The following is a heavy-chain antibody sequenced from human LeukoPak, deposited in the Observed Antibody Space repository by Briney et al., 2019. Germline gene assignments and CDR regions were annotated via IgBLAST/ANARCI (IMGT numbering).Heavy chain of an antibody. D-gene: IGHD2-2*01. CDR1: GFTFSSYS. J-gene: IGHJ6*03. Sequence: GGSLRLSCAASGFTFSSYSMNWVRQAPGKGLEWVANIKQDGSEKYYVDSVKGRFTISRDNAKNSLYLQMNSLRAEDTAVYYCARGGTSRLQYYYYYMDVWGKGTTVTVSS. CDR3: ARGGTSRLQYYYYYMDV. V-gene: IGHV3-7*01. CDR2: IKQDGSEK.